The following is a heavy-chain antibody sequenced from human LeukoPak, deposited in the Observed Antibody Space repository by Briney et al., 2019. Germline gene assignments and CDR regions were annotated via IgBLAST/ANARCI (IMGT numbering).Heavy chain of an antibody. J-gene: IGHJ5*02. CDR1: GFTFNSYN. D-gene: IGHD6-13*01. CDR3: ARGSSSSWYGIDWFDP. V-gene: IGHV3-21*01. Sequence: GGSLRLSCAASGFTFNSYNMNWVRQAPGKGLEWVSSISSSSSYIYYADSVKGRFTISRDNAKNSLYLQMNSLRAEDTAVYYCARGSSSSWYGIDWFDPWGQGTLVTVSS. CDR2: ISSSSSYI.